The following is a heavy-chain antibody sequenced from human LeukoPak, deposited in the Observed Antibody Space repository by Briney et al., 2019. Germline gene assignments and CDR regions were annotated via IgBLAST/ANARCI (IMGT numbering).Heavy chain of an antibody. Sequence: GRSLRLSCAASGFTFSSYAMHWVRQAPGKGLEWVAVISYDGSNKYYADSVKGRFTISRDNSKNTLYLQMNSLRAEDTAVYYCARESLLLWFGELYHPLFDYWGQGTLVTVSS. CDR3: ARESLLLWFGELYHPLFDY. CDR2: ISYDGSNK. J-gene: IGHJ4*02. V-gene: IGHV3-30-3*01. CDR1: GFTFSSYA. D-gene: IGHD3-10*01.